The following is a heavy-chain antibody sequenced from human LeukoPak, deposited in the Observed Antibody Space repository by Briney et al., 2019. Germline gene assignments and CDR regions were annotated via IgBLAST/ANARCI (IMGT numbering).Heavy chain of an antibody. J-gene: IGHJ6*03. CDR2: INHSGST. D-gene: IGHD3-10*01. V-gene: IGHV4-34*01. Sequence: SETLSLTCAVCGGSFSGYYWSWIRQPPGKGLEWIGEINHSGSTNYNPSLKSRVTISVDTSKNQFSLKLSSVTAADTAVYYCARKGPSVRYYYYYMDVWGKGTTVTVSS. CDR1: GGSFSGYY. CDR3: ARKGPSVRYYYYYMDV.